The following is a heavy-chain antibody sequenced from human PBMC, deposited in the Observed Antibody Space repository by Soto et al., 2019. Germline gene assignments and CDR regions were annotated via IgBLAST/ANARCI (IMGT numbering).Heavy chain of an antibody. CDR2: IKSKTDGGTT. CDR1: GFTFINAW. Sequence: GGSLRLSCAASGFTFINAWMNWVLQAPGKGLEWVGRIKSKTDGGTTDYAAPVKGRFTISRDDSKNTLYLQMNSLKTEDTAVYYCTTAAGPKIWSGPDYWGQGTLVTVSS. CDR3: TTAAGPKIWSGPDY. V-gene: IGHV3-15*07. D-gene: IGHD3-3*01. J-gene: IGHJ4*02.